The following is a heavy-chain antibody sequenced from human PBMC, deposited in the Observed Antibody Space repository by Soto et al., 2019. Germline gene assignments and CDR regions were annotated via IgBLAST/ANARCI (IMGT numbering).Heavy chain of an antibody. J-gene: IGHJ4*02. CDR2: ISSTTNYI. V-gene: IGHV3-21*04. CDR3: ARVRDCGGDCYSPIFDY. Sequence: GSLRLSCAASGFTFTRYSMNWVRQAPGKGLEWVSSISSTTNYIYYGDSMKGRFTISRDNSRDTLFLQMNSLTADDTAVYYCARVRDCGGDCYSPIFDYWGQGTLVTVSS. CDR1: GFTFTRYS. D-gene: IGHD2-21*02.